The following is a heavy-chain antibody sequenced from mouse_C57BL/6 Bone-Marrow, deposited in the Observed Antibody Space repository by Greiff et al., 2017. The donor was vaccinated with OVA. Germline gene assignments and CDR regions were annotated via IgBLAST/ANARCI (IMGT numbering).Heavy chain of an antibody. Sequence: EVKLVESGGGLVQPGGSLKLSCAASGFTFSDYYMYWVRQTPEKRLEWVAYISNGGGSTYYPDTVKGRFTISRDNAKNTLYLQMRRLKSEDTAMYYCARQGAKGYFDVWGTGTTVTVSS. J-gene: IGHJ1*03. CDR2: ISNGGGST. CDR1: GFTFSDYY. CDR3: ARQGAKGYFDV. V-gene: IGHV5-12*01.